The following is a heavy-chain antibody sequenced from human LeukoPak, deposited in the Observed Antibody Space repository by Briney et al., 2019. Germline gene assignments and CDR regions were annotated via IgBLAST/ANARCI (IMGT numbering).Heavy chain of an antibody. D-gene: IGHD3-22*01. V-gene: IGHV3-7*01. Sequence: PGGSLSLFCAASGFTFSNYWVTWVRQAPGKGLEWVANIKPDGSEKKYVGSVQGRFTISRDNAKNSLYLQMDSLSAEDTAVYYCARYNYYASSGHFYSGQGRLVTVSS. CDR2: IKPDGSEK. CDR3: ARYNYYASSGHFY. J-gene: IGHJ4*02. CDR1: GFTFSNYW.